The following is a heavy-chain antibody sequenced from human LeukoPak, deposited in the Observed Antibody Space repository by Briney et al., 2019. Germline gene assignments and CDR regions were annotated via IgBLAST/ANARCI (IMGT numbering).Heavy chain of an antibody. V-gene: IGHV4-61*10. CDR3: ARWGIYGSGSYYEDWFDP. CDR1: GGSISSGSYY. D-gene: IGHD3-10*01. J-gene: IGHJ5*02. Sequence: PSETLSLTCTVSGGSISSGSYYWSWIRQPAGKGLEWIGYIYYSGSTNYNPSLKSRVTISVDTSKNQFSLKLSSVTAADTAVCYCARWGIYGSGSYYEDWFDPWGQGTLVTVSS. CDR2: IYYSGST.